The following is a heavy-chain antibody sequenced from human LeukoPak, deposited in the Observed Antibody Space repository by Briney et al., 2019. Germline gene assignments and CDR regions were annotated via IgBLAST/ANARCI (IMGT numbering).Heavy chain of an antibody. CDR2: ISSGSTYI. CDR3: ARDKGRITVTPDY. Sequence: GGSLRLSCAASGFTFSNYAMTWVRQTPGKGLEWVSSISSGSTYIYYADSVKGRFTISRDNAKNSLSLQMNSLRAEDTAVYYCARDKGRITVTPDYWGQGTLVTVSS. CDR1: GFTFSNYA. D-gene: IGHD4-17*01. V-gene: IGHV3-21*01. J-gene: IGHJ4*02.